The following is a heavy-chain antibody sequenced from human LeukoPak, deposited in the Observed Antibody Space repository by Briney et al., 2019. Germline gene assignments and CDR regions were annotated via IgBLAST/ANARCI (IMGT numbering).Heavy chain of an antibody. J-gene: IGHJ4*02. V-gene: IGHV3-23*01. CDR1: GFTFTSYS. CDR3: AKGRTLVGGSTRSYDY. Sequence: SGGSLRLSCAASGFTFTSYSMSWVRQAPGKGLEWVSVISGNGGDTFYADSVKGRFTISRDNYKNTLYLQMHSLRVEDTAVYYCAKGRTLVGGSTRSYDYWGQGTLVTVSS. D-gene: IGHD1-26*01. CDR2: ISGNGGDT.